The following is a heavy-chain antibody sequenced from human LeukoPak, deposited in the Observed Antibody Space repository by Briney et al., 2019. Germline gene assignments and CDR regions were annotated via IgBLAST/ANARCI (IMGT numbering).Heavy chain of an antibody. CDR3: ARRRGVGRDGYKKDPSNYWYFDL. Sequence: PSETLSLTCTVSGGSISSGDYYWSWIRQPPGKGLEWIGYIYYSGSTNYNPSLKSRVTISVDTSKNQFSLKLSSVTAADTAVYYCARRRGVGRDGYKKDPSNYWYFDLWGRGTLVTVSS. CDR1: GGSISSGDYY. J-gene: IGHJ2*01. CDR2: IYYSGST. D-gene: IGHD5-24*01. V-gene: IGHV4-61*08.